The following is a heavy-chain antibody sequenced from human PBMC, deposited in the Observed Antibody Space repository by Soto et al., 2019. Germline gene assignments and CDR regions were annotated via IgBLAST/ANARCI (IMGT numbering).Heavy chain of an antibody. V-gene: IGHV4-4*02. J-gene: IGHJ4*02. CDR3: ARDAAVPGESDRFDY. D-gene: IGHD6-19*01. CDR2: AYHNGLT. CDR1: GDSVTSNVW. Sequence: QVQLQESGPGLVKPSGTLSLTCAVSGDSVTSNVWWSWVRQPPGKGLEWIEEAYHNGLTDYNPSLKSRVTMSVDTSKNEFSLKLTSLTAADTAIYYCARDAAVPGESDRFDYWGQGTLVTVSS.